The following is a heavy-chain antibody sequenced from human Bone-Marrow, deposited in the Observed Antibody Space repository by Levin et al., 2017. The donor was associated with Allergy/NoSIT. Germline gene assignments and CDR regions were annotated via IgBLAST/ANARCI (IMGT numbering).Heavy chain of an antibody. V-gene: IGHV3-21*01. CDR1: GFTFSSYS. Sequence: PGGSLRLSCAASGFTFSSYSMNWVRQAPGKGLEWVSSISSSSSYIYYADSVKGRFTISRDNAKNSLYLQMNSLRAEDTAVYYCARAPRYVYYYDSSGYHSWGQGTLVTVSS. J-gene: IGHJ4*02. CDR3: ARAPRYVYYYDSSGYHS. CDR2: ISSSSSYI. D-gene: IGHD3-22*01.